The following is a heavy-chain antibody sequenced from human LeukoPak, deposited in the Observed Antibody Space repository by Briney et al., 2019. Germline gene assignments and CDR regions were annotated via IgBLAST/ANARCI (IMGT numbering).Heavy chain of an antibody. CDR3: VRVEYSSSWLPFDY. CDR2: IKEDGSEK. V-gene: IGHV3-7*01. CDR1: GFTFRSYW. D-gene: IGHD6-13*01. J-gene: IGHJ4*02. Sequence: PGGSLRLSCAASGFTFRSYWMSWFRQAPGKGLEWVANIKEDGSEKSYVDSVKGRFTISRDNAKNLLYLQMNSLRAEDTAVYYCVRVEYSSSWLPFDYWGQGTLVTVSS.